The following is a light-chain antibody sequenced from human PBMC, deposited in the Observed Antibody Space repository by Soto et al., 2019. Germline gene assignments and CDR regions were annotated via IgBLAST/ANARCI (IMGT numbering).Light chain of an antibody. J-gene: IGLJ2*01. V-gene: IGLV2-14*01. CDR3: TSYTSSSTVV. Sequence: QSALTQPASVSGSPGQSITISCTGTSSDVGGYNYVSWYQQHPGKAPKLMIYDVSNRPSGVSNLFAGSKSGTTASLTISGLQAEDEADYYCTSYTSSSTVVFGGGTKLTVL. CDR2: DVS. CDR1: SSDVGGYNY.